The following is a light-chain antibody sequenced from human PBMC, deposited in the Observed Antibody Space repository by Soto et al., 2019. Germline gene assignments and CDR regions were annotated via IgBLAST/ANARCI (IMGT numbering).Light chain of an antibody. V-gene: IGKV3-20*01. CDR1: QSVSSSY. J-gene: IGKJ1*01. CDR3: QQYGYSFRA. Sequence: EILLTQSPGTLSLSPGERATLSCRASQSVSSSYLSWYQLKPGQAPRLLIYGASSRATGIPDRFSGSGSGTNFTITISRREPEDCAVYYCQQYGYSFRAFGQGTKVEL. CDR2: GAS.